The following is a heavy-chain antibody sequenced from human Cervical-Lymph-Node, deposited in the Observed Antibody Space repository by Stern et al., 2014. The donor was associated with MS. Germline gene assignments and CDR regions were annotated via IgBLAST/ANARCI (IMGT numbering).Heavy chain of an antibody. D-gene: IGHD1-26*01. J-gene: IGHJ5*01. CDR3: ARVTGRGTRQNWFDS. V-gene: IGHV4-59*01. CDR1: GGSMISKF. Sequence: QVQLQESGPGLVKPSETVPLTCTVSGGSMISKFWNWIRQPPGKGLEWIGYVHSDGSTNYNPSLKSRVIISVDTSTNQFSLSLTSVTAADTAVYYCARVTGRGTRQNWFDSWGQGTRVTVSS. CDR2: VHSDGST.